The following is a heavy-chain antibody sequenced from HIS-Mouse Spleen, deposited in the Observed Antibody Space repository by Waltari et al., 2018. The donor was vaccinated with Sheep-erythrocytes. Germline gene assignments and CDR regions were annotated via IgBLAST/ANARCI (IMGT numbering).Heavy chain of an antibody. Sequence: QAQLQQWGAGLLKPSETLSLTCAVDGGSFSGYYWSWIRQPPWKGLEWNGEINHSGSTSDNPALKRRVHISVYTSKTQFSLRLSSVTAADTAVYYCARSLDYWGQGTLVTVSS. CDR1: GGSFSGYY. V-gene: IGHV4-34*01. CDR3: ARSLDY. CDR2: INHSGST. J-gene: IGHJ4*02.